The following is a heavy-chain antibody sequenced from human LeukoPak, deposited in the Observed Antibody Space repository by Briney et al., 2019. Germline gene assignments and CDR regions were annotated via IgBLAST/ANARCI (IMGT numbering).Heavy chain of an antibody. CDR1: EFAFSTYN. V-gene: IGHV3-48*01. CDR2: ISTGSSTT. D-gene: IGHD6-6*01. J-gene: IGHJ4*02. Sequence: GGSLRLSCAASEFAFSTYNMNWVRQAPGKGLEWVSYISTGSSTTYYADSVKGRFTVSRDNSKNTLYLQMNSLRAEDTAVYYCARDNAPYTSSSSGLGLFDYWGQGTLVTVSS. CDR3: ARDNAPYTSSSSGLGLFDY.